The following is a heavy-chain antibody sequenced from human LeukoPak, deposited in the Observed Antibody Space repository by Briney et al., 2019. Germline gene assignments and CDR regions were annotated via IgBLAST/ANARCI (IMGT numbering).Heavy chain of an antibody. J-gene: IGHJ4*02. CDR3: ARGPEVIVGATTPWYFDY. Sequence: PGGSLRLSCAASGFTFSSYAMHWVRQAPGKGLEWVAVISYDGSNKYYADSVKGRFTISRDNSKNTLYLQMNSLRAEDTAVYYCARGPEVIVGATTPWYFDYWGQGTLVTVSS. V-gene: IGHV3-30-3*01. CDR2: ISYDGSNK. D-gene: IGHD1-26*01. CDR1: GFTFSSYA.